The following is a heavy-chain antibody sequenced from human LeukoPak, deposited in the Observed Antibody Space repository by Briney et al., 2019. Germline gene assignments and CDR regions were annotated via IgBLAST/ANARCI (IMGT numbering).Heavy chain of an antibody. J-gene: IGHJ4*02. Sequence: GGSLRLSCAASGFTFSDYYMSWIRQAPGKGLEWVSYISSSSSYTNYADSVKGRFTISRDNAKNSLYLQMNSLRAEDTALYYCARGGRVGDLVSEYCFDFWGQGTLVTVSS. CDR1: GFTFSDYY. CDR3: ARGGRVGDLVSEYCFDF. V-gene: IGHV3-11*05. CDR2: ISSSSSYT. D-gene: IGHD1-26*01.